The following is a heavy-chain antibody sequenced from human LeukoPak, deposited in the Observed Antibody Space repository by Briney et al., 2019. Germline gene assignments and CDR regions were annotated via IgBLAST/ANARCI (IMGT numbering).Heavy chain of an antibody. V-gene: IGHV4-61*01. CDR2: VYYSGST. CDR1: GGSVSSCSYH. D-gene: IGHD6-19*01. J-gene: IGHJ4*02. CDR3: ARAEAVPDSYLYS. Sequence: SETLSLTCTVSGGSVSSCSYHWSWIRHPPGKGLEWIGYVYYSGSTNYNPSLKSRVTMSVHTSKNQFSLRLSSVIGADTAVYFCARAEAVPDSYLYSWGQGTLVAVS.